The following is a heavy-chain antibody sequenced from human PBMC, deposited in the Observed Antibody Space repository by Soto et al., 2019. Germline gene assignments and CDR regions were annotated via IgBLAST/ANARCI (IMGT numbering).Heavy chain of an antibody. CDR1: GGTFSSYA. Sequence: QVQLVQSGAEVKKPGSSVKVSCKASGGTFSSYAISWVRQAPGQGLEWMGGIIPIFGTANYAQKFQGRVTITADESTSTAYMELSSLRSEDTAVYYCATRRGYCSSTSCYRDYYYGMDVWGQGTTGTVSS. V-gene: IGHV1-69*01. J-gene: IGHJ6*02. CDR3: ATRRGYCSSTSCYRDYYYGMDV. D-gene: IGHD2-2*01. CDR2: IIPIFGTA.